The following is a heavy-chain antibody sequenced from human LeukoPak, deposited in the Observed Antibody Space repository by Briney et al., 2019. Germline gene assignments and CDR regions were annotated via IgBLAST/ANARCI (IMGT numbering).Heavy chain of an antibody. CDR3: ARERVAVAGTGGVDYYYYGMDV. D-gene: IGHD6-19*01. J-gene: IGHJ6*02. CDR1: GFTFSSYA. V-gene: IGHV3-23*01. Sequence: GGSLRLSCAASGFTFSSYAMSWVRQAPGKGLEWVSAISGSGGSTYYADSVKGRFTISRDNSKNTLYLQMNSLRAEDTAVYYCARERVAVAGTGGVDYYYYGMDVWGQGTTVTVSS. CDR2: ISGSGGST.